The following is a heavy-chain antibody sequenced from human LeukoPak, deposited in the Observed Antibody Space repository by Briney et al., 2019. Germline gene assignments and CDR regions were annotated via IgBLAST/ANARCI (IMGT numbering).Heavy chain of an antibody. V-gene: IGHV3-21*01. CDR2: ISSSSSYI. D-gene: IGHD3-3*01. CDR1: GFTFSSYS. Sequence: GGSLRLSCAASGFTFSSYSMNWVRQAPGKGLEWVSSISSSSSYICYADSVKGRFTISRDNAKNSLYLQMNSLRAEDTAVYYCARDPLRTRPYDFWSGYPLINWFDPWGQGTLVTVSS. J-gene: IGHJ5*02. CDR3: ARDPLRTRPYDFWSGYPLINWFDP.